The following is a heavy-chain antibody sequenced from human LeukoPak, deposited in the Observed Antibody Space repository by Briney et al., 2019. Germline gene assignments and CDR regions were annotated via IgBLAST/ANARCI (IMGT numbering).Heavy chain of an antibody. D-gene: IGHD4-17*01. CDR3: ARDHTGAFDI. V-gene: IGHV4-31*02. Sequence: EWIGYIYYSGSTYYNPSLKSRVTISVDTSKNQFSLKLSSVTAADTAVYYCARDHTGAFDIWGQGTMVTVSS. J-gene: IGHJ3*02. CDR2: IYYSGST.